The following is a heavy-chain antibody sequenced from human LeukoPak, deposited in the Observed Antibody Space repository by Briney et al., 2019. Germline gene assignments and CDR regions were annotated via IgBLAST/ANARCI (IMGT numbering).Heavy chain of an antibody. J-gene: IGHJ4*02. V-gene: IGHV3-23*01. CDR3: AKGSSSTSCIY. Sequence: GGSLRLSCVASGISLSNYAMTWVRQAPGKGLEWVPAISGSGGSTYYADSVKGRFTISRDNSKNTLYLQMNSLRAEDTAVYYCAKGSSSTSCIYWGQGTLVTVSS. CDR1: GISLSNYA. CDR2: ISGSGGST. D-gene: IGHD2-2*01.